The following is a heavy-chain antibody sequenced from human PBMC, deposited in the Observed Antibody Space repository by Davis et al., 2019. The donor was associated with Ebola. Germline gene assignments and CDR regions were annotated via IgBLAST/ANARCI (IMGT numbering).Heavy chain of an antibody. J-gene: IGHJ6*02. Sequence: GESLKISCAASGFTFDDYAMHWVRQAPGKGLEWVSLISGDGGSTYYADSVKGRFTISRDNSKNSLYLQMNSLRTEDTALYYCAKDLGITIFGVVILHYGIDVWGQGTTVTVSS. CDR2: ISGDGGST. CDR1: GFTFDDYA. V-gene: IGHV3-43*02. CDR3: AKDLGITIFGVVILHYGIDV. D-gene: IGHD3-3*01.